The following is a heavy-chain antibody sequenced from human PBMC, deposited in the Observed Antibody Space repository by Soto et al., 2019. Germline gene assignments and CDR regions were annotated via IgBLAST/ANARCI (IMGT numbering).Heavy chain of an antibody. CDR1: GFTFSSYW. CDR2: IKQDGSEK. V-gene: IGHV3-7*01. J-gene: IGHJ4*02. Sequence: PGGSLRLSCAASGFTFSSYWMSWVRQAPGKGLEWVANIKQDGSEKYYVDSVKGRFTISRDNAKNSLYLQMNSLRAEDTAVYYCARLKDFWSGYYTYWGQGTLVTVSS. D-gene: IGHD3-3*01. CDR3: ARLKDFWSGYYTY.